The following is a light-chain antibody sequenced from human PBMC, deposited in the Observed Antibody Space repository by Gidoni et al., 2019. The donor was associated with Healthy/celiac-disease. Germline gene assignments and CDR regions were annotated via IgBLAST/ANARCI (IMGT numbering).Light chain of an antibody. CDR2: GAS. V-gene: IGKV3-15*01. Sequence: EIVMTQSPATLSVSPVESATLSCSASQSVSSNLAWYQQKPGQAPRLLIYGASTRSTGIPARFSGSGSGTEFILTISSLQSEDFAAYYCQQYNNWPPLTFGQGTRLEIK. J-gene: IGKJ5*01. CDR1: QSVSSN. CDR3: QQYNNWPPLT.